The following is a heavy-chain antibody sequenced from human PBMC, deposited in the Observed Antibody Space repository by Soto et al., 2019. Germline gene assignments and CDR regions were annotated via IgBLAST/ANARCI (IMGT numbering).Heavy chain of an antibody. J-gene: IGHJ3*02. V-gene: IGHV4-61*01. CDR3: ARAGCSGGSCYLSLAFDI. Sequence: QVQLQESGPGLVKPSETLSLTCTVSGGSVSSGSYYWSWIRQPPGKGLEWIGYIYYSGSTNYNPSLKSRVTISVDTSKNQFSLKLSSVTAADTAVYYCARAGCSGGSCYLSLAFDIWGQGTMVTVSS. CDR2: IYYSGST. D-gene: IGHD2-15*01. CDR1: GGSVSSGSYY.